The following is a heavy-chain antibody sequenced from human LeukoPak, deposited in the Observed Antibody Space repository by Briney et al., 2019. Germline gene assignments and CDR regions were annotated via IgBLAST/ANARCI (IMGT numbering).Heavy chain of an antibody. J-gene: IGHJ4*02. D-gene: IGHD2-15*01. CDR1: GYTFTGYY. CDR3: AREVGYYCSGGSCCAGFGYFDY. Sequence: ASVKVSCKASGYTFTGYYMHWVRQAPGQGLEWMGWINPNSGGTNYAQKFQGRFTMTRDTSISIAYMELSRLRSDDTAVYYCAREVGYYCSGGSCCAGFGYFDYWGQGTLVTVSS. CDR2: INPNSGGT. V-gene: IGHV1-2*02.